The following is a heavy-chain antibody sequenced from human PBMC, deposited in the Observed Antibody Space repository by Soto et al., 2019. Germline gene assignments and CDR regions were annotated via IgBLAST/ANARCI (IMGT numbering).Heavy chain of an antibody. CDR2: IIPIFGTA. CDR1: GFTFRSYG. V-gene: IGHV1-69*01. J-gene: IGHJ5*02. CDR3: ARGPYCSGGSCYRNWFDP. D-gene: IGHD2-15*01. Sequence: QVQLVESGGGVVQPGRSLRLSCAASGFTFRSYGMHWVRQAPAKGLEWMGGIIPIFGTANYAQKFQGRVTITADESTSTAYMELSSLRSEDTAVYYCARGPYCSGGSCYRNWFDPWGQGTLVTVSS.